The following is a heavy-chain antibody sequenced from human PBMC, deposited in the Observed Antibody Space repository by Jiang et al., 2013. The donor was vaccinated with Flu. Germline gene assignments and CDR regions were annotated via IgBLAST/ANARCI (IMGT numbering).Heavy chain of an antibody. CDR1: GYKFSNYW. D-gene: IGHD3-16*02. CDR2: IYPGDSDT. Sequence: GAEVKKPGESLKISCQASGYKFSNYWIGWVRQTPGKGLEWMGIIYPGDSDTRYSPSFQGQVSLSADKSISTAYLQWNSLKASDTAMYYCRASSKIRRFGGVIVQIRPSGYWGQGTLVTVSS. J-gene: IGHJ4*02. CDR3: RASSKIRRFGGVIVQIRPSGY. V-gene: IGHV5-51*01.